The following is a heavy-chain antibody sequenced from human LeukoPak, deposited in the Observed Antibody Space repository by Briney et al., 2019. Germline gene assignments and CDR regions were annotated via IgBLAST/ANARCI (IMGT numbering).Heavy chain of an antibody. CDR2: IIPILGIA. D-gene: IGHD2-15*01. V-gene: IGHV1-69*04. J-gene: IGHJ5*02. Sequence: SVKVSCKASGGTFSSYAISWVRQAPGQGLEWMGRIIPILGIANYAQKFQGRVTITADKSTSTAYMELSSLRSEDTAVYYCARDRGRIVVVVENWFDPWGQGTLVTVSS. CDR3: ARDRGRIVVVVENWFDP. CDR1: GGTFSSYA.